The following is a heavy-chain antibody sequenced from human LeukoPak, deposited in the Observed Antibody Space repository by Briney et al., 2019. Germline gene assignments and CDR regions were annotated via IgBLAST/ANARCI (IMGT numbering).Heavy chain of an antibody. Sequence: GGSLRLSCAASGFTFSSYAMSWVRQAPGKGLEWVSAISGSGGSIYYADSVKGRFTISRDNSKNTLYLQMNSLRAEDTAVYYCAKDKAGDWAHSDYWGQGTLVTVSS. J-gene: IGHJ4*02. D-gene: IGHD7-27*01. CDR2: ISGSGGSI. CDR3: AKDKAGDWAHSDY. V-gene: IGHV3-23*01. CDR1: GFTFSSYA.